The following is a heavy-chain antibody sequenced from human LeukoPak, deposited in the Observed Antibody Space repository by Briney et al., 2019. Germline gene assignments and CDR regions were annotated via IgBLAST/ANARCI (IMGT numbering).Heavy chain of an antibody. CDR1: GGSISSYY. V-gene: IGHV4-59*01. J-gene: IGHJ4*02. CDR3: ATVTVAGKRFDY. Sequence: SETLSLTCTVSGGSISSYYWSWIRQPPGKGLEWIGYIYYSGSTNYNPSLKSRVTISVDTSNNQFSLKLSSVTAADTAVYYCATVTVAGKRFDYWGQGTLVTVSS. CDR2: IYYSGST. D-gene: IGHD6-19*01.